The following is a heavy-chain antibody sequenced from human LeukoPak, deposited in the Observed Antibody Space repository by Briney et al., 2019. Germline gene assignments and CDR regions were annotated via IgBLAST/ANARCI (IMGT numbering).Heavy chain of an antibody. CDR2: ISSSGSTI. CDR1: GFTFSSYE. J-gene: IGHJ4*02. D-gene: IGHD6-13*01. CDR3: ARDSSRAGFDY. V-gene: IGHV3-48*03. Sequence: QPGGSLRLSCAASGFTFSSYEMNWVRQAPGKGLEWVSYISSSGSTIYYADSVKGRFTISRDNAKNSLYLQMNSLRAEDTAVYYCARDSSRAGFDYWGQGTLVTVSS.